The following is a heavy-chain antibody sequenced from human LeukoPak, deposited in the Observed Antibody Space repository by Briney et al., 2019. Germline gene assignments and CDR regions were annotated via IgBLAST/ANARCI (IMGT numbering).Heavy chain of an antibody. CDR1: GGSISSYY. CDR2: IYYSGST. D-gene: IGHD3-10*01. J-gene: IGHJ4*02. V-gene: IGHV4-59*01. CDR3: ARVCITYYGSGSYYYFDY. Sequence: SETLSLTCTVSGGSISSYYWSWIRQPPGKGLEWIGYIYYSGSTNYNPSLKSRVTISVDTSKNQFSLKLSSVTAADTAVYYCARVCITYYGSGSYYYFDYWGQGTLVTVSS.